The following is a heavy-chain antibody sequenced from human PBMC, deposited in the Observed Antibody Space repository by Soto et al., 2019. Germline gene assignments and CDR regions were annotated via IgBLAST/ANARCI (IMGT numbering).Heavy chain of an antibody. CDR2: IIPILGIA. CDR3: ARVGDYGVFDY. V-gene: IGHV1-69*02. Sequence: ASVKVSCKASGGTFSSYTISWVRQAPGQGLEWMGRIIPILGIANYAQKFQGRVTITADKSTSTAYMELSSLRSEDTAVYYCARVGDYGVFDYWGQGTLVTVSS. J-gene: IGHJ4*02. CDR1: GGTFSSYT. D-gene: IGHD4-17*01.